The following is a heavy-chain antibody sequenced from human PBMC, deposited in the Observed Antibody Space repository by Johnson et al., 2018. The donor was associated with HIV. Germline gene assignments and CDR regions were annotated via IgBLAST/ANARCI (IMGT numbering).Heavy chain of an antibody. J-gene: IGHJ3*02. CDR1: GFTFSDYY. CDR2: ISRSGSTI. CDR3: ARDLAIGGRTDAFDI. D-gene: IGHD6-6*01. Sequence: QVQLVESGGGLVKPGGSLRLSCAASGFTFSDYYMSWIRQAPGKGPEWLSYISRSGSTIYYAYSVKGRFTISRDNAKNSLYLQMSSLRAEDTAVYYCARDLAIGGRTDAFDIWGQGTMVTVSS. V-gene: IGHV3-11*04.